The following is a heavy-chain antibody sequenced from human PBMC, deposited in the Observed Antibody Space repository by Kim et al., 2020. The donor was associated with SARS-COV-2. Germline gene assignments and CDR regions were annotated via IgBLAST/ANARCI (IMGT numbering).Heavy chain of an antibody. Sequence: YNPPRTRRVTISVDTSKTQFSLKLSSVTAADTALYYCARHDSGGFLYFFDYWGQGTLVTVSS. D-gene: IGHD3-10*01. J-gene: IGHJ4*02. V-gene: IGHV4-39*01. CDR3: ARHDSGGFLYFFDY.